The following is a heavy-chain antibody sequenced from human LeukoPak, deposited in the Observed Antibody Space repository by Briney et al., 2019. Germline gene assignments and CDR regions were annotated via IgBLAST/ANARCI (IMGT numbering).Heavy chain of an antibody. CDR2: IIPIFGTA. CDR1: GGTFSSYA. V-gene: IGHV1-69*05. Sequence: SVKVSCKASGGTFSSYAISWVRQAPGQGLEWMGGIIPIFGTANYAQKFQGRVTITTDESTSTAYMELSSLRSEDTAVYYCARGTYDFWSGYGGKNYYMDVWGKGTTVTVSS. CDR3: ARGTYDFWSGYGGKNYYMDV. D-gene: IGHD3-3*01. J-gene: IGHJ6*03.